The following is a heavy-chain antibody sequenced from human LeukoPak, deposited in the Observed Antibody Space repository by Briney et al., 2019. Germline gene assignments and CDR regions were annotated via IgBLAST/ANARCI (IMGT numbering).Heavy chain of an antibody. CDR2: IIPIFGIA. CDR1: GGTFSSYA. J-gene: IGHJ3*02. CDR3: ARSLAVAGTESAFDI. D-gene: IGHD6-19*01. V-gene: IGHV1-69*04. Sequence: LVKVSCKASGGTFSSYAISWVRQAPGQGLEWMGRIIPIFGIANYAQKFQGRVTITADKSTSTAYMELSSLRSEDTAVYYCARSLAVAGTESAFDIWGQGTMVTVSS.